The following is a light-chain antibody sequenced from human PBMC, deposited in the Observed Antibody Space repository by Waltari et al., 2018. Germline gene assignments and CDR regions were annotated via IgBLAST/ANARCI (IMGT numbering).Light chain of an antibody. CDR2: GAT. V-gene: IGKV3-15*01. CDR3: RQYYTWPYT. Sequence: EIVMTQSPASLSVSPGERATLSCRASQSVGSRVTWDQQKPGQAPRRLISGATTRATGVPARFSGSGSGTAFTLTISSLQSEDFAVYYCRQYYTWPYTFGQGTKLEI. J-gene: IGKJ2*01. CDR1: QSVGSR.